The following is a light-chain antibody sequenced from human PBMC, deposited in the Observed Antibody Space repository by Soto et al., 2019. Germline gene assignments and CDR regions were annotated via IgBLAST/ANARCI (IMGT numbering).Light chain of an antibody. CDR1: QSVSSY. CDR2: DAS. J-gene: IGKJ2*01. CDR3: QHQRTGPPYA. Sequence: EIVLTQSPATLSLSPAERATLSCRASQSVSSYLAWYQQKPGQAPSLLIYDASNRATGIPARFSGSGSGTDFTPTISSLEPKAFALNYCQHQRTGPPYALGQRTQLQIK. V-gene: IGKV3-11*01.